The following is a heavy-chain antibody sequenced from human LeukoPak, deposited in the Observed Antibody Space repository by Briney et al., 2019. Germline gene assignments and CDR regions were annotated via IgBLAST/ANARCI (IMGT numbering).Heavy chain of an antibody. CDR1: GYSISSGYY. J-gene: IGHJ4*02. V-gene: IGHV4-38-2*01. Sequence: PSETLSLTCAVSGYSISSGYYWGWIRQPPGKGLEWIGSIYHSGSTYYNPSLKSRVTISVDTSKNQFSLKLSSVTDADTAVYYCARHPGPRYFDYWGQGTLVTVSS. D-gene: IGHD1-14*01. CDR2: IYHSGST. CDR3: ARHPGPRYFDY.